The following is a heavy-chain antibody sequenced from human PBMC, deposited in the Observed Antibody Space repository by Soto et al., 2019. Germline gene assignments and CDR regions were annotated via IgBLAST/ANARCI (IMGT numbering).Heavy chain of an antibody. CDR3: ARDLRGRRSGRFDP. V-gene: IGHV4-31*01. J-gene: IGHJ5*02. D-gene: IGHD3-10*01. CDR2: IYYSGVT. Sequence: QVQLQESGPGLVKPSETLSLTCTLSGDPITSGGFYWTWIRQHPAKGLEWIGYIYYSGVTYYNPSLKRLATISVDTSKNQFSLNLSSVSAADTAMYYCARDLRGRRSGRFDPWGQGTLVTVSS. CDR1: GDPITSGGFY.